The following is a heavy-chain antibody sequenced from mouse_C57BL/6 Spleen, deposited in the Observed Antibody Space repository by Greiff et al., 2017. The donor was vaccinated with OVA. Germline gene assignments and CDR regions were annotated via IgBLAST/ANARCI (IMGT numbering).Heavy chain of an antibody. J-gene: IGHJ4*01. V-gene: IGHV1-64*01. CDR1: GYTFTSYW. D-gene: IGHD1-1*01. CDR2: IHPNIGST. CDR3: AVYGSSLYAMDY. Sequence: VQLQQPGAELVKPGASVKLSCKASGYTFTSYWMHWVKQRPGQGLEWIGMIHPNIGSTNYNEKFKSKATLTVDKSSSTAYMQLSSLTSEDSAVYYCAVYGSSLYAMDYWGQGTSVTVSS.